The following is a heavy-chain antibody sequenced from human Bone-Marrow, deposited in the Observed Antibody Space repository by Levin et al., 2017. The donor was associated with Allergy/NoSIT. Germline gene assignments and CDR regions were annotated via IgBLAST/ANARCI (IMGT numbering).Heavy chain of an antibody. D-gene: IGHD2-2*01. CDR2: IRTRPNGGTT. V-gene: IGHV3-49*02. Sequence: KGLEWVGFIRTRPNGGTTEYAASVSGRFSISRDDSNSIAYLQVDSLNSEDTGVYYCGREVVPASGLYYFDFWGQGTLVTVSS. J-gene: IGHJ4*02. CDR3: GREVVPASGLYYFDF.